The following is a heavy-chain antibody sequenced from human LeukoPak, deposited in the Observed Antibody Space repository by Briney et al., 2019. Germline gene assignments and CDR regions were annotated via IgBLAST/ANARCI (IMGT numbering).Heavy chain of an antibody. CDR3: ARDRVGPPTVPLDY. V-gene: IGHV3-23*01. J-gene: IGHJ4*02. CDR1: GFSFTSYA. CDR2: ISGSGDET. D-gene: IGHD1-26*01. Sequence: GGSLRLSCAASGFSFTSYALNWVRQAPGEGLEWVSTISGSGDETYYAASVKGRFTISRDSSKNTLYLQMNSMRAEDTAVYYCARDRVGPPTVPLDYWGQGTLVTVSS.